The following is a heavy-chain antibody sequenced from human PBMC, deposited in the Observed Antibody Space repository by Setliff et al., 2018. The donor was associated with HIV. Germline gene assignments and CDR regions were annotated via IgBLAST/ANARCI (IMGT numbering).Heavy chain of an antibody. CDR2: ISAYNGST. Sequence: ASVKVSCKASGYTFTSYGLSWVRQAPGQGLAWVGWISAYNGSTNYAQKLQGRVTFTTDTSTSTAYMELRSLRSDGTAVYYCARGGRGFHDGYTLYYYYMDVWGKGTTVTVSS. CDR3: ARGGRGFHDGYTLYYYYMDV. CDR1: GYTFTSYG. V-gene: IGHV1-18*01. J-gene: IGHJ6*03. D-gene: IGHD5-18*01.